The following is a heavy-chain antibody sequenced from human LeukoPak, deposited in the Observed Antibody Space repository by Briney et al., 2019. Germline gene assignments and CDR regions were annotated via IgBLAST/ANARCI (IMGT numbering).Heavy chain of an antibody. CDR3: ARDPHDYGDHGYFDY. CDR1: GYIITSYY. V-gene: IGHV1-46*01. J-gene: IGHJ4*02. D-gene: IGHD4-17*01. Sequence: ASVKVSCKSSGYIITSYYLHWVRQAPGQGLEWLGMINPKGDYTKYARNFQGRLTVTSDTSTNTVYMELSSLRSDDTAVYYCARDPHDYGDHGYFDYWGQGTLVTVSS. CDR2: INPKGDYT.